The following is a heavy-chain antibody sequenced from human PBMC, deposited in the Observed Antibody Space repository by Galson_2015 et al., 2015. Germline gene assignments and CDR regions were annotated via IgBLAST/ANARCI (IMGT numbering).Heavy chain of an antibody. Sequence: SLRLSCAASGFTFRTYAMHWVRQAPGKGLEWVAAISDDGSRKYYAESVKGRFTISRDSSKNTLFLQMNSLVVEDTAVYYCAKDFRYSGYDLAYWGQGTLATVSS. V-gene: IGHV3-30*18. J-gene: IGHJ4*02. CDR3: AKDFRYSGYDLAY. D-gene: IGHD5-12*01. CDR1: GFTFRTYA. CDR2: ISDDGSRK.